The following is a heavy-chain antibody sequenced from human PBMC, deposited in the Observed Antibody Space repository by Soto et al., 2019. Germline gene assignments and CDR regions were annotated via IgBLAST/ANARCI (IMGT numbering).Heavy chain of an antibody. Sequence: SETLSLTCPFSDRSLSSGYDYLSWPRQPPGKGLEGIGYIYYSGSTYYNPSLKSRVTISVDTSKNQFSLKLSSVTAADTAVYYCARGEMRGDAFDIWGQGTMVTVSS. J-gene: IGHJ3*02. CDR1: DRSLSSGYDY. CDR3: ARGEMRGDAFDI. V-gene: IGHV4-30-4*01. CDR2: IYYSGST.